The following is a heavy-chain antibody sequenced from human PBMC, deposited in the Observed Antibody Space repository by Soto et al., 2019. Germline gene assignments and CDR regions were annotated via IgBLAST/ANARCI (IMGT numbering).Heavy chain of an antibody. V-gene: IGHV4-31*03. CDR2: IYYSGST. D-gene: IGHD5-18*01. J-gene: IGHJ3*02. CDR1: GGSISSGGYY. Sequence: QVQLQESGPGLVKPSQTLSLTCTVSGGSISSGGYYWSWIRQHPGKGLEWIGYIYYSGSTYYNPSLKGRVTISIDTSKNQFSLKLSSVTAADMAVYYCARDRGDTAMAILPHDAFDIWGQGTMVTVSS. CDR3: ARDRGDTAMAILPHDAFDI.